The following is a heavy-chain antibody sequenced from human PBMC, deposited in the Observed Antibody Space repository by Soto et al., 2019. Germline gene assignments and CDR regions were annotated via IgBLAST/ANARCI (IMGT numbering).Heavy chain of an antibody. Sequence: DVQLLESGGGLVQPGGSLRLSCAASGFTFSSYAMGWVRQGPGKGLEWVAVVSIGGSTHYADSVRGRFTISRDNAKNTLSLQMNSLTAEDTAVYFCAKRLGAGGHVDYWGQGSLVTVSS. CDR3: AKRLGAGGHVDY. J-gene: IGHJ4*02. V-gene: IGHV3-23*01. CDR1: GFTFSSYA. D-gene: IGHD2-15*01. CDR2: VSIGGST.